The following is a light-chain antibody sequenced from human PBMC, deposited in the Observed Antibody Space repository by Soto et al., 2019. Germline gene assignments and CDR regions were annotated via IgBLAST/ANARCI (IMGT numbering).Light chain of an antibody. CDR3: SSFAGSNNFPYV. Sequence: SVLTQPPSASGSPGQSVNISCTGTSSDVGAYDYVSWYQRHPGKAPKLMIYEINKRPSGVPDRCSGSKSSNTASLTVSGLQAEDEADYYCSSFAGSNNFPYVFGTGTKVTVL. CDR2: EIN. J-gene: IGLJ1*01. V-gene: IGLV2-8*01. CDR1: SSDVGAYDY.